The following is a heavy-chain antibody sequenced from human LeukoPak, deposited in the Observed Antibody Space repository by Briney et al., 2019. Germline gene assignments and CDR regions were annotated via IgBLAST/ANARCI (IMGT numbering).Heavy chain of an antibody. V-gene: IGHV3-66*01. J-gene: IGHJ4*02. Sequence: GGSLRLSCAASGFTVSSNYMNWVRQAPGKGLEWVSVIYSGGSTYYADSVKGRFTISRDNSKNTLYLQMNSLRAEDTAVYYCARAGIAAAGTAFDYWGQGILVTVSS. CDR1: GFTVSSNY. D-gene: IGHD6-13*01. CDR3: ARAGIAAAGTAFDY. CDR2: IYSGGST.